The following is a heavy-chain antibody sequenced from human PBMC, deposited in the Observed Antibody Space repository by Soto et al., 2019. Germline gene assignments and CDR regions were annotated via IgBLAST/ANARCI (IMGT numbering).Heavy chain of an antibody. V-gene: IGHV3-72*01. CDR1: GFTFSDHY. D-gene: IGHD1-26*01. CDR3: ARTPLPGNYFDH. J-gene: IGHJ4*02. Sequence: EVQLVESGGGLVQPGGSLRLSCAASGFTFSDHYMDWVRQAPGKGLEWVGRTRNKANSYTTEYAASVKGRFTISRDDSKTSLYLKRNSLKPEDTAVYYCARTPLPGNYFDHGGQGPLVPVSS. CDR2: TRNKANSYTT.